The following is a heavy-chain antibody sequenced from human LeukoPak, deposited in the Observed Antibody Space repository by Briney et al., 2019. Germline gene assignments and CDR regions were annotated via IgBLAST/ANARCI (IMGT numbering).Heavy chain of an antibody. CDR3: ARPRTDGGSYWVELYYFDY. V-gene: IGHV1-18*01. Sequence: GASVKVSCKSSGYTFYNYDISWVRQAPGQGLEWMGWISPYNGKTNYAQKFQGRVTMTTDTSTSTAYMELRSLRSDDTAVYYCARPRTDGGSYWVELYYFDYWGRGTLVTVSS. J-gene: IGHJ4*02. D-gene: IGHD1-26*01. CDR1: GYTFYNYD. CDR2: ISPYNGKT.